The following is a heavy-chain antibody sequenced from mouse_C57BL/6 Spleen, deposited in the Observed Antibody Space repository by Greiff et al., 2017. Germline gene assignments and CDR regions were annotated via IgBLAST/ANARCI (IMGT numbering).Heavy chain of an antibody. J-gene: IGHJ1*03. CDR2: ISYDGSN. D-gene: IGHD2-2*01. V-gene: IGHV3-6*01. CDR3: AREGVVTTYFDV. Sequence: VQLQQSGPGLVKPSQSLSLTCSVTGYSITSGYYWNWIRQFPGNKLEWMGYISYDGSNNYNPSLKNRISITRDTSKNQFFLKLNSVTTEDTATYYCAREGVVTTYFDVWGTGTTVTVSS. CDR1: GYSITSGYY.